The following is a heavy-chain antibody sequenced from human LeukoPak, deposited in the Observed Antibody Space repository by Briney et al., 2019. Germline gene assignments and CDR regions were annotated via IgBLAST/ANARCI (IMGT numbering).Heavy chain of an antibody. CDR3: ARAGTTTDFDY. CDR1: GYTFTSYA. V-gene: IGHV1-3*01. J-gene: IGHJ4*02. D-gene: IGHD1-1*01. Sequence: EASVKVSCKASGYTFTSYAMHWVRQAPGQRLEWMGWINAGNGNTKYSQKFQGRVTITRDTSASTAYMELSSLRSEDTAVYYCARAGTTTDFDYWGQGTLVTVSS. CDR2: INAGNGNT.